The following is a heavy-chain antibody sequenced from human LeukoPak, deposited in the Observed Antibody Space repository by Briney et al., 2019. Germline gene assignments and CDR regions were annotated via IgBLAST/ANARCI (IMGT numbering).Heavy chain of an antibody. CDR1: GESFSGYF. CDR2: INHSGST. CDR3: ARGKTSYGLLEYFQH. V-gene: IGHV4-34*01. Sequence: SETLSLTCGVYGESFSGYFWSCIRQPPGKGLERIGEINHSGSTNYNPSLRSRVTISVDTSKNQFSLKLTSVTAADTALYYCARGKTSYGLLEYFQHWGQGTLVTVSS. D-gene: IGHD5-18*01. J-gene: IGHJ1*01.